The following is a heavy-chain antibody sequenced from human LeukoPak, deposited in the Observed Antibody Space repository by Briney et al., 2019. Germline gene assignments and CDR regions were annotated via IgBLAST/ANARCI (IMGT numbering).Heavy chain of an antibody. CDR1: GFTFSDYY. CDR2: IYYSGST. V-gene: IGHV4-30-4*08. D-gene: IGHD6-13*01. CDR3: ARGIAAAGHHFDY. Sequence: LRLSCAASGFTFSDYYWSWIRQPPGKGLEWIGYIYYSGSTYYNPSLKSRVTISVDTSKNQFSLKLSSVTAADTAVYYCARGIAAAGHHFDYWGQGTLVAVSS. J-gene: IGHJ4*02.